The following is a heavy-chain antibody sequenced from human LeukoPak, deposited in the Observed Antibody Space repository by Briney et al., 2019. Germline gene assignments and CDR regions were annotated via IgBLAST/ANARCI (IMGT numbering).Heavy chain of an antibody. CDR3: ATDFYSGSYSWIDSFDI. D-gene: IGHD1-26*01. Sequence: ASVKISCKTSGYTFTSYYIHWVRQAPGQGLDWMGMIRPSGGSTTYAQKFQGRVTMTGDTSTDTAYMELSSLTSEDTAVYYCATDFYSGSYSWIDSFDIWGQGTMVTVSS. CDR1: GYTFTSYY. V-gene: IGHV1-46*01. CDR2: IRPSGGST. J-gene: IGHJ3*02.